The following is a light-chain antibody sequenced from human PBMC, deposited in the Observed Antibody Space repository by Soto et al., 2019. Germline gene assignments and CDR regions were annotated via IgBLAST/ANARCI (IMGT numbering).Light chain of an antibody. CDR3: QQYNSYFFT. CDR2: RAS. V-gene: IGKV1-5*03. CDR1: ETINGW. Sequence: DIQMTQSPSTLSASVGDRVNITCRASETINGWLAWYQQKPGKAPKLLISRASDLQTGVPTRFSGSGSGTAFTLTISSLQTDDFATYYCQQYNSYFFTFGPGTKVDVK. J-gene: IGKJ3*01.